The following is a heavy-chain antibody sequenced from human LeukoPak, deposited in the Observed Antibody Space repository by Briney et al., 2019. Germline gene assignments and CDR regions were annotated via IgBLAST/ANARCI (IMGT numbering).Heavy chain of an antibody. CDR2: IWYDGSNT. CDR3: ARIGYCSGGSCYWVYFDY. D-gene: IGHD2-15*01. V-gene: IGHV3-33*01. J-gene: IGHJ4*02. CDR1: GFTFSSYG. Sequence: PGRSLRLSCAASGFTFSSYGMHWVRQAPGKGLEWVAVIWYDGSNTYYADSVKGRFTISRDNSKNTLYLQMNSLRAEDTAVYYCARIGYCSGGSCYWVYFDYWGQGTLVTVSS.